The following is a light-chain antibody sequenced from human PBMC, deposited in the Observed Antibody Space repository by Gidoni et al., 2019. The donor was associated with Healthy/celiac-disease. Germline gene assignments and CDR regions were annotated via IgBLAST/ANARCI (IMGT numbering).Light chain of an antibody. Sequence: QSVLTQPPSASGTPGQRVTISCSGSSPNIGSNIVNWYQQLPGTAPKLLIYSNNQRPSGVPDRFSGSKSGTSASLAIGGLQSEDEADYYCAAWDDSLSGLVFGGGTKLTVL. J-gene: IGLJ2*01. V-gene: IGLV1-44*01. CDR2: SNN. CDR1: SPNIGSNI. CDR3: AAWDDSLSGLV.